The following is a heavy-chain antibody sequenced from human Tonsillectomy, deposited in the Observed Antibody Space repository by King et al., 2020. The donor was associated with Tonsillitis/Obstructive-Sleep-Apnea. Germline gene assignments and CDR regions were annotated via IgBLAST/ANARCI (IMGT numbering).Heavy chain of an antibody. Sequence: VQLVESGGGVVQPGGSLRLSCAASGFTFDDYAMHWVRQAPGKGLEWVSLISGDGGRTYYADSVKGRFTISRDNSKNSLYLQMNSLRSEDTALYYCAKDIPRGYDYVWGKGGALDYWGQGTLVTVSS. J-gene: IGHJ4*02. CDR1: GFTFDDYA. V-gene: IGHV3-43*02. D-gene: IGHD3-16*01. CDR2: ISGDGGRT. CDR3: AKDIPRGYDYVWGKGGALDY.